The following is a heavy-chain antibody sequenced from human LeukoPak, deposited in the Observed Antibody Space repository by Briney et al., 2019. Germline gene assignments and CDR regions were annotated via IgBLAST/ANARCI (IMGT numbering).Heavy chain of an antibody. D-gene: IGHD6-13*01. CDR2: ISYDGSNK. CDR3: ARDGRYSSSWHQYYYYMDV. Sequence: PGGSLRLSCAASGFTFSSYSMHWVRQAPGKGLEWGAVISYDGSNKYYADSVKGRFTISRDSSNNTLYLQMNSLRAEDTAVYYCARDGRYSSSWHQYYYYMDVWGKGTTVTVSS. J-gene: IGHJ6*03. V-gene: IGHV3-30*03. CDR1: GFTFSSYS.